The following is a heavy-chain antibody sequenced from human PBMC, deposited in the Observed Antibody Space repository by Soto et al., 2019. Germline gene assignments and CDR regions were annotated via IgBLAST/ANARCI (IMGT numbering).Heavy chain of an antibody. CDR1: GFTFSSYG. Sequence: QVQLVESGGGVVQPGRSLRLSCAASGFTFSSYGMHWFRQAPGKGLEWVAVRSDDGSNKYYADSVKGRFTISRDNSKKTQYLQMNSLRAEDTAVYYCAKDYVKHRHQYLYFDLWGRGTLVTVS. CDR2: RSDDGSNK. V-gene: IGHV3-30*18. CDR3: AKDYVKHRHQYLYFDL. D-gene: IGHD3-16*01. J-gene: IGHJ2*01.